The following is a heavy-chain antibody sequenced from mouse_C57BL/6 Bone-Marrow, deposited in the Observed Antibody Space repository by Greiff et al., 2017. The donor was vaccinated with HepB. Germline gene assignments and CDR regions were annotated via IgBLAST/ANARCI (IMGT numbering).Heavy chain of an antibody. V-gene: IGHV5-17*01. CDR2: ISSGSSTI. D-gene: IGHD4-1*01. CDR3: ARQHWDFDY. J-gene: IGHJ2*01. CDR1: GFTLSDYG. Sequence: EVKLVESGGGLVKPGGSLKLSCAASGFTLSDYGMHWVRQAPEKGLEWVAYISSGSSTIYYADTVKGRFTISRDNAKNTLFLQMTSLRSEDTAMYYCARQHWDFDYWGQGTTLTVSS.